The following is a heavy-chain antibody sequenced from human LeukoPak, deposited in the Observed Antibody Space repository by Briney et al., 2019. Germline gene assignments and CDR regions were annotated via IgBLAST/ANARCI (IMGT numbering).Heavy chain of an antibody. D-gene: IGHD2-15*01. J-gene: IGHJ4*02. Sequence: GGSLRLSCSASGFTFSTYAMYWVRQAPGKGLEYVSAITSNGGSTYYADSVRGRFTISRDNSKNTLYLQMSSLRAEDTAVYYCAKDRSVVVIAAAYFDYWGQGTLVTVSS. CDR3: AKDRSVVVIAAAYFDY. CDR1: GFTFSTYA. CDR2: ITSNGGST. V-gene: IGHV3-64D*06.